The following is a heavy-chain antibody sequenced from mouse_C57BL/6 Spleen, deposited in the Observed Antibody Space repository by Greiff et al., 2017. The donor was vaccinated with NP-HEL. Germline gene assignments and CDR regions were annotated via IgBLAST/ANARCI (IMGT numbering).Heavy chain of an antibody. CDR2: ISSGSSTI. J-gene: IGHJ4*01. D-gene: IGHD1-1*01. V-gene: IGHV5-17*01. CDR3: ARSVLAKDYARDY. Sequence: EVQRVESGGGLVKPGGSLKLHCAASGFTFSDYGMHWVRQAPETGLEWVAYISSGSSTIYYADTEKGRFTISRDNDKNPLCLQMTSLRSGDTAVYYIARSVLAKDYARDYWDQGASVNVAS. CDR1: GFTFSDYG.